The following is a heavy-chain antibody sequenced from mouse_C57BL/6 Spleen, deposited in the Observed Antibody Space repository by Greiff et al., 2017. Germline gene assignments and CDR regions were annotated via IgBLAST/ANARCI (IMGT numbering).Heavy chain of an antibody. CDR2: IHPNSGST. D-gene: IGHD1-1*01. CDR3: ARDGGGWYFDV. Sequence: QVQLQQPGAELVKPGASVKLSCKASGYTFTSYWMHWVKQRPGQGLEWIGMIHPNSGSTNYNEKFKSKATLTVEKSSSTAYMQLSSLTSEDSAVYYCARDGGGWYFDVWGTGTTVTVSS. J-gene: IGHJ1*03. V-gene: IGHV1-64*01. CDR1: GYTFTSYW.